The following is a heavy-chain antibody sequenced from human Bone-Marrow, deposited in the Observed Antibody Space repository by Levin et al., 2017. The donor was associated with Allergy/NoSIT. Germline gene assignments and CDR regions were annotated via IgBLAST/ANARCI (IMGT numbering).Heavy chain of an antibody. CDR2: INQDGSEE. CDR3: ARGSFQY. J-gene: IGHJ4*02. CDR1: GFTFSYSW. Sequence: LSLTCAASGFTFSYSWMNWVRQAPGKGLEWVANINQDGSEEDYVDSVKGRFTISRDNAKNSLYLQMDGLRVEDTAVYYCARGSFQYWGQGTLVTVS. V-gene: IGHV3-7*01.